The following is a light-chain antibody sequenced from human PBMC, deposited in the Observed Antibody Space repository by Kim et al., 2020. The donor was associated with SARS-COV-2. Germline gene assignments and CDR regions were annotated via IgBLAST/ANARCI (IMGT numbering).Light chain of an antibody. J-gene: IGKJ1*01. CDR2: GAS. CDR3: QQYGSSPWT. CDR1: QRVYRSY. Sequence: SPGDRATLSCRASQRVYRSYLAWYQQKPGQAPRLLIYGASSRATGIPDRFSGSGSGTDFTLTIGRLEPEDFAVYHCQQYGSSPWTFGQGTKVDIK. V-gene: IGKV3-20*01.